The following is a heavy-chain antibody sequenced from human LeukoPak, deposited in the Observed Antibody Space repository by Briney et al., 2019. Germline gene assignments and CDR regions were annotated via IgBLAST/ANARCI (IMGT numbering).Heavy chain of an antibody. D-gene: IGHD6-19*01. V-gene: IGHV3-30*02. J-gene: IGHJ6*03. CDR1: GFTFSSYG. Sequence: GGSLRLSCAASGFTFSSYGMHWVRQAPGKGLEWVAFIQYDGSNKYYADSVKGRFTISRDNSKNTLYLQMNSLRAEDTAVYYCAKIAVAGTAAYLYYMDVWGKGTTVTISS. CDR2: IQYDGSNK. CDR3: AKIAVAGTAAYLYYMDV.